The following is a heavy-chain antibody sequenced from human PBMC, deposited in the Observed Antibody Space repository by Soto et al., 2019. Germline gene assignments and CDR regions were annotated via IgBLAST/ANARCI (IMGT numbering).Heavy chain of an antibody. Sequence: SETLSLTCTVSGGSISSGSYYWGWIRQPPGKGLEWIGSIYYSGSTYYNPSLKSRVTISVDTSKNQFSLKLSSVTAADTAVYYCARQPVPGFDPWGQGTLVTVSS. J-gene: IGHJ5*02. CDR2: IYYSGST. CDR3: ARQPVPGFDP. CDR1: GGSISSGSYY. D-gene: IGHD2-2*01. V-gene: IGHV4-39*01.